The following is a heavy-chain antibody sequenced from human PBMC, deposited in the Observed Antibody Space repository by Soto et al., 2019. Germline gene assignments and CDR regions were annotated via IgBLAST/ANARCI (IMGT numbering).Heavy chain of an antibody. CDR1: GGSISSYY. V-gene: IGHV4-59*08. CDR2: IYYSGST. Sequence: QVQLQESGPGLVKPSETLSLTCTVSGGSISSYYWSWIRQPPGKGLEWIGYIYYSGSTNYNPSLKSRLSISVDTSNSQFSLKLSSVTAADTAVYYCARRYGVAFDIWGQGTMVTVSS. CDR3: ARRYGVAFDI. J-gene: IGHJ3*02. D-gene: IGHD3-10*01.